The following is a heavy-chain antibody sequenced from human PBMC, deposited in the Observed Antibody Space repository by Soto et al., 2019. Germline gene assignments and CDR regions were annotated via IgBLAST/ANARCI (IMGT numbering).Heavy chain of an antibody. CDR2: ISSSGSTI. CDR1: GFTFSIYE. Sequence: LGLSCAASGFTFSIYEMNWVRQAPGKGLEWVSYISSSGSTIYYADSVKGRFTISRDNAKNSLYLQMNSLRAEDTAVYYCARDQEGIAARPAYYYYGMDVWGKGTMVTVSS. V-gene: IGHV3-48*03. CDR3: ARDQEGIAARPAYYYYGMDV. J-gene: IGHJ6*04. D-gene: IGHD6-6*01.